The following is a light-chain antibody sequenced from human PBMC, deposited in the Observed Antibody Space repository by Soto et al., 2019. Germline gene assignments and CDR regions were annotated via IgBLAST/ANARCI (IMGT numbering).Light chain of an antibody. V-gene: IGKV3-20*01. CDR2: SQS. CDR1: QTVSSNY. CDR3: QKYGYSQIT. Sequence: NVLTQSPGTLSLSPGESATLSCGASQTVSSNYLAWYQQKTGQAHRLLIYSQSSRATGIPDRFSGRGSGTDFVLNISRLETEELALYDCQKYGYSQITFGQGKRRENK. J-gene: IGKJ5*01.